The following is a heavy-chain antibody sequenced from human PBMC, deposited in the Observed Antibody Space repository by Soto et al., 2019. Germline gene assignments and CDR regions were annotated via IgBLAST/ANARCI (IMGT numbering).Heavy chain of an antibody. J-gene: IGHJ4*02. CDR1: GGSISSGDYY. CDR3: ARIIVTTARGALGLFDY. CDR2: IYYSGST. D-gene: IGHD4-17*01. Sequence: SETLSLTCTVSGGSISSGDYYWSWIRQPPGKGLEWIGYIYYSGSTYYNPSLKSRVTISVDTSKNQFSLKLSSVTAADTAVYYCARIIVTTARGALGLFDYWGQGTLVT. V-gene: IGHV4-30-4*01.